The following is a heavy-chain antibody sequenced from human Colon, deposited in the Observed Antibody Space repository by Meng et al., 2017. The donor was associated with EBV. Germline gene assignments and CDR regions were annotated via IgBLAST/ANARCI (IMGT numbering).Heavy chain of an antibody. CDR2: SYHSGST. D-gene: IGHD2-21*02. CDR1: GGSISSRNW. J-gene: IGHJ4*02. Sequence: VLVKASGPCMLKTSWTMAISGEVVGGSISSRNWVGWVRQPPGKGLEWIGESYHSGSTNYNPSLKSRVTISVDESKNQFSLRLSSVTAADTAVYYCARVGAYCGGDCYHPRWGQGTLVTVSS. CDR3: ARVGAYCGGDCYHPR. V-gene: IGHV4-4*02.